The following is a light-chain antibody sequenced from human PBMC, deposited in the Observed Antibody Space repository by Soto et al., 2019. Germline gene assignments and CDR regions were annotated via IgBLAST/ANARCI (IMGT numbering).Light chain of an antibody. Sequence: QSVLTQPPSASGTPGQRVTISCSGSSSNIGSNYVYWYQQLPGTAPKLLISVNNQRPSGVPDRSSGSKSGTSASLAISGLRSEDEADYYCATWDDSLSGRVFGGGTQLTVL. CDR3: ATWDDSLSGRV. V-gene: IGLV1-47*01. CDR2: VNN. J-gene: IGLJ3*02. CDR1: SSNIGSNY.